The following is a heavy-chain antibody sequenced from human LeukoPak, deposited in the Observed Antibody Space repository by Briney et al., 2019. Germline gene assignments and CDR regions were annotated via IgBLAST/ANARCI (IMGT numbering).Heavy chain of an antibody. Sequence: SGTLSLTCGVSGGSITSTNYWTWVRQPPGKGLEWIGEVNLQGSTNYNPSLMGRVAISVDMSENHISLQLTSVTAADTAVYYCARGSPIVATDLVDYWGQGTLVTVSS. CDR3: ARGSPIVATDLVDY. CDR2: VNLQGST. J-gene: IGHJ4*02. CDR1: GGSITSTNY. V-gene: IGHV4-4*02. D-gene: IGHD5-12*01.